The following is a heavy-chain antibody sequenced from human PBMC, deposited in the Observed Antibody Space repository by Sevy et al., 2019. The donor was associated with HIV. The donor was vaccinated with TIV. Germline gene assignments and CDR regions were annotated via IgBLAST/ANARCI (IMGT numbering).Heavy chain of an antibody. CDR2: ISYDGSNK. V-gene: IGHV3-30-3*01. Sequence: GGSLRLSCAASGFTFSSYAMHWVRQAPGKGLEWVAVISYDGSNKYYADSVKGRFTISRDNSKNTLYLQMNSLRAEDTAGYYCARDLLPLATSGWYFDYWGKGTLSPSPQ. CDR1: GFTFSSYA. D-gene: IGHD6-19*01. CDR3: ARDLLPLATSGWYFDY. J-gene: IGHJ4*02.